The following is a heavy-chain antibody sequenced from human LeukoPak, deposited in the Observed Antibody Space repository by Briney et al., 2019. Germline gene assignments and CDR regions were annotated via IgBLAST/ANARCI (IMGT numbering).Heavy chain of an antibody. CDR2: ISNDGVYT. Sequence: GGSLRLSCVASGFTFRNYAMSWVRQSPGKGLEWITAISNDGVYTFHADSVKGRLTISRDNSKNTLYLQMDSLRAEDTAIYYCAKGSSGGRPYYFDYWGQGTLVTVSS. J-gene: IGHJ4*02. D-gene: IGHD3-22*01. V-gene: IGHV3-23*01. CDR3: AKGSSGGRPYYFDY. CDR1: GFTFRNYA.